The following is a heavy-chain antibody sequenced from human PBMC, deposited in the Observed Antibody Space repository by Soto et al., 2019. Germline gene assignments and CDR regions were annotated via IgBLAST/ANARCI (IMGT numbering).Heavy chain of an antibody. CDR3: AKEGNMGSSSWYYFDY. CDR2: IWYDASNK. J-gene: IGHJ4*02. D-gene: IGHD6-13*01. V-gene: IGHV3-33*06. CDR1: GFTFSSNG. Sequence: QVQLVESGGGVVQPGRSLRLSCAASGFTFSSNGMHWVRQAPGKGLEWVATIWYDASNKYYADSVKGRFTISRDNSKNTVYVQMNNLSAEDTGVYYCAKEGNMGSSSWYYFDYRGQGTLVTVSS.